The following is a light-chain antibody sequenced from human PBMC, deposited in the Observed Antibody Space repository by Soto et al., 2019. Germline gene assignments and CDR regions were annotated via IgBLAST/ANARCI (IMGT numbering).Light chain of an antibody. V-gene: IGKV3-11*01. CDR3: QQRSNWPRLT. CDR1: QSVSSY. CDR2: DAS. Sequence: EIVLTQSPATLSLSPGERATLSCRASQSVSSYLAWYQQKPGQAPRLPIYDASNRATGIPARFSGSGSGTDFTLPISSLEPEDLGVYYCQQRSNWPRLTFGGGTKVEI. J-gene: IGKJ4*01.